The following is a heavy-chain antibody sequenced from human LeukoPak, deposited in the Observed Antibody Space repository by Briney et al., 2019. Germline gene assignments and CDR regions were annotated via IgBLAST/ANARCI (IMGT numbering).Heavy chain of an antibody. CDR2: ISAYNGNT. CDR1: GYSFTTFG. V-gene: IGHV1-18*01. D-gene: IGHD1-26*01. Sequence: GASVKVSCKASGYSFTTFGITWVRQAPGQGHEWMGWISAYNGNTNYAQKLQGRVTMTTDTSTSTAYMGLRSLRSDDTAIYYCARGVDSGSPPLGTFEIWGQGTMVTVSS. J-gene: IGHJ3*02. CDR3: ARGVDSGSPPLGTFEI.